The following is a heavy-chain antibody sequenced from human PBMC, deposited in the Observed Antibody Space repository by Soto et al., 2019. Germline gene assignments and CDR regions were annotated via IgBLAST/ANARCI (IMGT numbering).Heavy chain of an antibody. D-gene: IGHD2-21*01. Sequence: QLQLQESGPGLVKPSETLSLTCTVSGGSIGSSDYYWGWIRQPPGKGLEWIGNIYDSGSTSYNPSLKSRVTISVDTSTSQFSLKVSSVTAADTARYICVGGCPWVGFDYWGQGTLVTVSS. J-gene: IGHJ4*02. CDR1: GGSIGSSDYY. CDR2: IYDSGST. CDR3: VGGCPWVGFDY. V-gene: IGHV4-39*01.